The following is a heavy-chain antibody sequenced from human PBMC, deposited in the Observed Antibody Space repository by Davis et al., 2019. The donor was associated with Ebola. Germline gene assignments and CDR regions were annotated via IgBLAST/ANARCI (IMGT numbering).Heavy chain of an antibody. J-gene: IGHJ4*02. V-gene: IGHV4-31*03. D-gene: IGHD2-15*01. CDR2: INHSGST. CDR1: GGSISSGGYY. CDR3: ARGRGIYCSGGSCYPGLDY. Sequence: SETLSLTCTVSGGSISSGGYYWSWIRQHPGKGLEWIGEINHSGSTNYNPSLKSRVTISVDTSKNQFSLKLSSVTAADTAVYYCARGRGIYCSGGSCYPGLDYWGQGTLVTVSS.